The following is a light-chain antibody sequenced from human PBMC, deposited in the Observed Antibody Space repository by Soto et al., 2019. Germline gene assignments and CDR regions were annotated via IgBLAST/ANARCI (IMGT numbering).Light chain of an antibody. J-gene: IGLJ2*01. CDR2: EVT. Sequence: QSALTQPPSASGSLGQSVTISCTGTSSDVGGYHYVSWHQQHPGKAPKVMIYEVTKRPPGVPDRFSGSKSVNTACLTVSGLQAEDEADYYCSSFAGGGNPVLLGGGTQLTVL. V-gene: IGLV2-8*01. CDR3: SSFAGGGNPVL. CDR1: SSDVGGYHY.